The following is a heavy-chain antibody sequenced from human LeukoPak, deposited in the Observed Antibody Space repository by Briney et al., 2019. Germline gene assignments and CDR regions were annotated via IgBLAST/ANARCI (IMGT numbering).Heavy chain of an antibody. CDR1: GYTFSRYY. Sequence: ASVTVSCKASGYTFSRYYFHWVRQAPGQGLDWMGIITPTTGGANYAQKFQGRVAMTRDTSTSTVYMELSSLTSGDTAVYYCARTSSDYYDSSGYGVYWGQGTLVTVSS. CDR3: ARTSSDYYDSSGYGVY. V-gene: IGHV1-46*01. D-gene: IGHD3-22*01. CDR2: ITPTTGGA. J-gene: IGHJ4*02.